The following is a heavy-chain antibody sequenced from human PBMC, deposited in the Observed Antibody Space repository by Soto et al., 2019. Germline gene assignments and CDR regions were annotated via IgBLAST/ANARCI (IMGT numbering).Heavy chain of an antibody. CDR3: SRDLTDYGGKSKGIDY. V-gene: IGHV4-4*02. CDR1: GGKIGSSNW. D-gene: IGHD4-17*01. Sequence: ASETLPLTCAVFGGKIGSSNWWSWVRQPPGKGLEWIGEIYHSGSTNYNPSLKSRVTISVDKSKNQFSLKLSSVTAADTAVYYCSRDLTDYGGKSKGIDYWGQGTLVTVSS. J-gene: IGHJ4*02. CDR2: IYHSGST.